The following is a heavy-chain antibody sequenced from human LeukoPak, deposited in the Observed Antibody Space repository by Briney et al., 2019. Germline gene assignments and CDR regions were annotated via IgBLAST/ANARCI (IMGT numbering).Heavy chain of an antibody. CDR1: GGSISSSSYY. D-gene: IGHD6-25*01. J-gene: IGHJ5*02. Sequence: SETLSLTCTVSGGSISSSSYYWGWIRQPPGKGLEWIGSIYYSGSTYYNPSLKSRVTISVDTSKNQFSLKLSSVTAADTAVYYCARINHRGYSSERPWGQGTLVTVSS. CDR3: ARINHRGYSSERP. V-gene: IGHV4-39*07. CDR2: IYYSGST.